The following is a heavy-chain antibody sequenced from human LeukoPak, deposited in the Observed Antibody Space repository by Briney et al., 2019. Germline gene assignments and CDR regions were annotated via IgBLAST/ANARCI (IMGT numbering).Heavy chain of an antibody. Sequence: SETLSLTCTVSGGSISSGGYYWSWIRQHPGKGLEWIGYIYYSGSTCYNPSLKSRVTISVDTSKNQFSLKLSSVTAADTAVYYCARVDTAMVFDYWGQGTLVTVSS. CDR2: IYYSGST. V-gene: IGHV4-31*03. J-gene: IGHJ4*02. D-gene: IGHD5-18*01. CDR3: ARVDTAMVFDY. CDR1: GGSISSGGYY.